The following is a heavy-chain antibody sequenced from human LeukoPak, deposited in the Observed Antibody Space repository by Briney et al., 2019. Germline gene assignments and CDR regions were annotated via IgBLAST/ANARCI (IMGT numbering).Heavy chain of an antibody. J-gene: IGHJ4*02. CDR3: AREKYYFDY. V-gene: IGHV3-48*04. CDR2: ISSSSRTI. CDR1: GFTCSSYN. Sequence: AGGSLRLSCAASGFTCSSYNMNWVRQAPGKGLEWVSYISSSSRTIYYADSVKGRFTISRDNAKNSLYLQMNSLRAEDTAVYYCAREKYYFDYWGQGTLVTVSS.